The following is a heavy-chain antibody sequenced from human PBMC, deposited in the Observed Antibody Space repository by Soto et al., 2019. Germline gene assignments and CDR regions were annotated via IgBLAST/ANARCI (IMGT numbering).Heavy chain of an antibody. CDR1: GFIFSSHW. CDR3: VRDNNWYYDY. Sequence: RLSCAASGFIFSSHWMHWVRQAPGKGLVWVSHIGPDGSNMRDADSVQGRFTISRDNARNTLYLQMNSLRDEDTAVYYCVRDNNWYYDYWGQGIIVTVYS. CDR2: IGPDGSNM. D-gene: IGHD1-1*01. J-gene: IGHJ4*02. V-gene: IGHV3-74*01.